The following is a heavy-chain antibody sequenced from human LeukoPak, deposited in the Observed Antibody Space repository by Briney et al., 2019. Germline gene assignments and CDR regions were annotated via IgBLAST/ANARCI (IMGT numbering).Heavy chain of an antibody. D-gene: IGHD2-2*01. J-gene: IGHJ1*01. CDR1: GFTFSSYS. CDR3: AREALVVVPAAKSTFQH. Sequence: PGGSLRLSCAASGFTFSSYSMNWVRQAPGKGLEWVSPISSSSSYIYYADSVKGRFTISRDNAKNSLYLQMNSLRAEDTAVYYCAREALVVVPAAKSTFQHWGQGTLVTVSS. V-gene: IGHV3-21*01. CDR2: ISSSSSYI.